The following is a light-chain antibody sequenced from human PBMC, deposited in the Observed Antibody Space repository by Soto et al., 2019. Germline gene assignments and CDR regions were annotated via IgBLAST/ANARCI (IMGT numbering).Light chain of an antibody. J-gene: IGKJ1*01. CDR1: QSVSSY. Sequence: EIVLTQSPATLSLSPGERATLSCRASQSVSSYLAWYQQKPGQAPRLLIYDTSSRATGVPARFSGSGFGTEFTLTINSLQSEDFAVYYCQQYNDWWTFGQGTKVDI. CDR2: DTS. V-gene: IGKV3-15*01. CDR3: QQYNDWWT.